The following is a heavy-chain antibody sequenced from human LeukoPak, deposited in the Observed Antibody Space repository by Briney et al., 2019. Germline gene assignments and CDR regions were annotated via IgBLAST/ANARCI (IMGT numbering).Heavy chain of an antibody. CDR3: ARGVPTGIDYFDY. J-gene: IGHJ4*02. V-gene: IGHV3-7*01. CDR1: GFTFSDYT. D-gene: IGHD1-1*01. CDR2: IKQDGSEK. Sequence: GGSLRLSCAASGFTFSDYTMNWVRQAPGKGLEWVANIKQDGSEKYYVDSVKGRFTISRDNAKNSLYLQMNSLRAEDTAVYYCARGVPTGIDYFDYWGQGTLVTVSS.